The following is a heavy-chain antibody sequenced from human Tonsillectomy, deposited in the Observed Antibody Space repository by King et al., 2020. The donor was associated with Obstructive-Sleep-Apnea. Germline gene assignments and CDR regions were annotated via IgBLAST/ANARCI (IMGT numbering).Heavy chain of an antibody. CDR2: IYYSGST. CDR3: ASNYFDSSGYYKGDY. Sequence: VQLQESGPGLVKPSQTLSLTCTVSGGSISSGDYYWNWIRQPPGKGLEWIGYIYYSGSTYSNPSLKSRVTISVDTSKNQFSLELSSVTAADTAVYYFASNYFDSSGYYKGDYWGQGTLVTVSS. J-gene: IGHJ4*02. CDR1: GGSISSGDYY. D-gene: IGHD3-22*01. V-gene: IGHV4-30-4*01.